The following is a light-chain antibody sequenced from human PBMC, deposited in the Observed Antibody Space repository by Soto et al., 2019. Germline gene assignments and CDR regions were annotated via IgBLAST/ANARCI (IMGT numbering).Light chain of an antibody. CDR1: SSHVGGYNY. CDR3: SSYTSSSTLYV. V-gene: IGLV2-14*01. Sequence: QSVLTQPASVSGSPGQSITISCTGTSSHVGGYNYVSWYQQHPGKAPKLMIYDVSNRPSGVSNRFSGSKSGNTASLTISGLQAEDEADYYCSSYTSSSTLYVFGTGTKVTVL. CDR2: DVS. J-gene: IGLJ1*01.